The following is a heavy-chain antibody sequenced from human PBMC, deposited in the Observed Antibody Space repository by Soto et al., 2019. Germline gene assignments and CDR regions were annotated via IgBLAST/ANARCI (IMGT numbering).Heavy chain of an antibody. CDR2: IYYSGST. D-gene: IGHD3-10*01. CDR1: GGSVSSGDYF. Sequence: SETLSLTCTVSGGSVSSGDYFWSWLRQSPGKRLEWIAYIYYSGSTNYNPSLKSRATISVDTFKSQVSLTLTSMTAADAALYYCARSPNYYYYGFDVWGQGTAVTVSS. J-gene: IGHJ6*02. V-gene: IGHV4-61*08. CDR3: ARSPNYYYYGFDV.